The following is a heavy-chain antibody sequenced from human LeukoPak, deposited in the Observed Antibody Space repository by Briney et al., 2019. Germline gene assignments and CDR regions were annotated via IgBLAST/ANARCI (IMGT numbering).Heavy chain of an antibody. Sequence: GGSLRLSCAASEFTLSTYWMSWVREAPGKGLEWVAYIKQDGSEKYYVDSVRGRFTISRDNAKNSLYLQMNSLRAEDTAVYYCARLYSYGHYFDNWGQGTLVTVSS. CDR1: EFTLSTYW. CDR3: ARLYSYGHYFDN. V-gene: IGHV3-7*02. CDR2: IKQDGSEK. J-gene: IGHJ4*02. D-gene: IGHD5-18*01.